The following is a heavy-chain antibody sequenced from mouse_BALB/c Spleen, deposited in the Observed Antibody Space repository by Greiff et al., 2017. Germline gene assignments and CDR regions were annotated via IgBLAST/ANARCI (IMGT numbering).Heavy chain of an antibody. D-gene: IGHD2-4*01. CDR3: ARSYYYDSDVWFYY. CDR2: ISSGSSTI. J-gene: IGHJ3*01. V-gene: IGHV5-17*02. Sequence: EVQLVESGGGLVQPGGSRKLSCAASGFTFSSFGMHWVRQAPEKGLEWVAYISSGSSTIYYADTVKGRFTISRDNPRNTLFLQMTSLRSEDTAMYYCARSYYYDSDVWFYYWGQGTLVTVSA. CDR1: GFTFSSFG.